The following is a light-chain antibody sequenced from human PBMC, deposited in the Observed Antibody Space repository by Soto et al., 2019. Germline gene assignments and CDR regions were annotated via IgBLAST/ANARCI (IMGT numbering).Light chain of an antibody. CDR2: GVY. V-gene: IGKV3-20*01. CDR1: QSLRTNS. CDR3: QQYDISPRT. Sequence: EMVLTQSPGTLSLSLGERATLSCRACQSLRTNSLAWYQQKPGQAPRLLISGVYSRAAGIPDRFSGSGSGTDFTLPISRLEPEDFAVYYCQQYDISPRTFGQGTQVEIK. J-gene: IGKJ1*01.